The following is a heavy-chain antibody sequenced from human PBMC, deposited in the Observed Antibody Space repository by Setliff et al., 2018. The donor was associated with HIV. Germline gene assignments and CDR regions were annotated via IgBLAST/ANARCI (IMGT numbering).Heavy chain of an antibody. V-gene: IGHV4-59*01. D-gene: IGHD3-10*01. CDR2: IFYSGST. CDR3: TRRGADSYYPRPLDV. CDR1: GESFSGYY. Sequence: PSETLSLTCAVYGESFSGYYWNWIRQPPGKGLEWIGYIFYSGSTNYNPSLKSRVTISVDTSKNQFSLRLNSVTAADTAIYYCTRRGADSYYPRPLDVWGKGTTVTVSS. J-gene: IGHJ6*04.